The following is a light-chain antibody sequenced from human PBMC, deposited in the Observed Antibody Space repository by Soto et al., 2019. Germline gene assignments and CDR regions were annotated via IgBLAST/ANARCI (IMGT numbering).Light chain of an antibody. V-gene: IGLV2-8*01. CDR1: SSDVGAYNY. Sequence: QSALTQPPSASGSPGQSVTISCTGTSSDVGAYNYVSWYQQHAGKAPKLVIYEVTKRLSGVPDRFSGSKSANTASLTVSGLQAEDEADYYCSSYAGSDNFVFGTGTKVTVL. CDR2: EVT. J-gene: IGLJ1*01. CDR3: SSYAGSDNFV.